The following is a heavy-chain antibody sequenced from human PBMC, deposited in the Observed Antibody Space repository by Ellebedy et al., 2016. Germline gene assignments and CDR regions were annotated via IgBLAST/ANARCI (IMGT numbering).Heavy chain of an antibody. Sequence: GESLKISXAASGFTFSSYGMHWVRQAPGKGLEWVAVISYDGSNKYYADSVKGRFTISRDNSKNTLYLQMNSLRAEDTAVYYCARNMYSSSWYFGDAFDIWGQGTMVTVSS. CDR3: ARNMYSSSWYFGDAFDI. CDR1: GFTFSSYG. J-gene: IGHJ3*02. CDR2: ISYDGSNK. D-gene: IGHD6-13*01. V-gene: IGHV3-30*03.